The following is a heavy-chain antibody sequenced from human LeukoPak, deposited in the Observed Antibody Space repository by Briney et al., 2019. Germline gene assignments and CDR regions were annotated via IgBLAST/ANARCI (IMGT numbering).Heavy chain of an antibody. CDR2: IIPIFGTA. D-gene: IGHD2-15*01. CDR1: GGTFSSYA. CDR3: ARTNCSGGSCYFNY. V-gene: IGHV1-69*06. J-gene: IGHJ4*02. Sequence: GASVKVSCKASGGTFSSYAISWVRQAPGQGLEWMGGIIPIFGTANYAQKFQGRVTITADKSTSTAYMELSSLRSEDTAVYYCARTNCSGGSCYFNYWGQGTLVTVSS.